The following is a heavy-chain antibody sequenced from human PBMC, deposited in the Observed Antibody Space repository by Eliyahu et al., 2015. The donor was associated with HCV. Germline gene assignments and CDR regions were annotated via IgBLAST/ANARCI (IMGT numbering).Heavy chain of an antibody. Sequence: QVQLQESGPGLVKPSETLSLXCTVSGGSISSYYWSWIRQPPGKGLEWIGYIYYSGSTNYNPSLKSRVTISVDTSKNQFSLKLSSVTAADTAVYYCASHGRYGDYVNYWGQGTLVTVSS. V-gene: IGHV4-59*01. CDR3: ASHGRYGDYVNY. D-gene: IGHD4-17*01. CDR1: GGSISSYY. CDR2: IYYSGST. J-gene: IGHJ4*02.